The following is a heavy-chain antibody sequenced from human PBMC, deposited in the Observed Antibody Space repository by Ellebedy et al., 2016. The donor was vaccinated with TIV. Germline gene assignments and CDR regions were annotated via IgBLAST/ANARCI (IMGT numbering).Heavy chain of an antibody. CDR1: GFSFSSYW. CDR3: AKDFCTGGSCYPDY. J-gene: IGHJ4*02. Sequence: GESLKISXAASGFSFSSYWMSWVRQAPGKGLEWVGRSRHKANSYTTEYAASVKGRFTISGDDSKNSLYLQMNSLKTEDTAVYYCAKDFCTGGSCYPDYWGQGTLVTVSS. V-gene: IGHV3-72*01. CDR2: SRHKANSYTT. D-gene: IGHD2-15*01.